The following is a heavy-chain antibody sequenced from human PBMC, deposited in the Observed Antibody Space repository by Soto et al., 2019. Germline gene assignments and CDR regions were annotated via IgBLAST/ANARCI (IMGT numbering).Heavy chain of an antibody. V-gene: IGHV3-23*01. CDR3: AMPYSSGGGGAFDI. J-gene: IGHJ3*02. CDR2: ISGSGGSK. Sequence: GGSLRLSCAASGFTFSSYAMSWVRQAPGKGLEWVSAISGSGGSKYYAASVKGRFTISRDNSKNTLYLQMNSLRAEDTAVYYCAMPYSSGGGGAFDIWGQGTMVTVSS. CDR1: GFTFSSYA. D-gene: IGHD6-19*01.